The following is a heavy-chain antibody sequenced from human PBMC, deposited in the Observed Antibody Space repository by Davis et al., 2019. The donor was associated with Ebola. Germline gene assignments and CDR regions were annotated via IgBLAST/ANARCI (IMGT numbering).Heavy chain of an antibody. CDR1: GGSLTGYY. V-gene: IGHV4-34*01. J-gene: IGHJ4*02. CDR2: INHSGST. D-gene: IGHD3-10*01. CDR3: ARAGIYRPYYFDY. Sequence: PAGSLTPSCRVYGGSLTGYYWCWIRPPPGQGLEWIGEINHSGSTNCNPSLESRVTISIDTSKNQFSLKLGSVTAEDTAVYYCARAGIYRPYYFDYWGQGTLVTVSS.